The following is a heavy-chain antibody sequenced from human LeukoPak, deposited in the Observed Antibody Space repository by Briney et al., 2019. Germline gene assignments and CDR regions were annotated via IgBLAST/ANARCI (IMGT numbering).Heavy chain of an antibody. Sequence: PSETLSLTCTVSGGSISSSSFYWGWIRQPPGKGLEWIGSIYYSGNTYYNPSLKSRVTISVDTSKNQFSLKLSSVTAADTAVYYCARRDNSGQDYWGQGTLVTVSS. V-gene: IGHV4-39*01. CDR3: ARRDNSGQDY. D-gene: IGHD6-19*01. CDR2: IYYSGNT. CDR1: GGSISSSSFY. J-gene: IGHJ4*02.